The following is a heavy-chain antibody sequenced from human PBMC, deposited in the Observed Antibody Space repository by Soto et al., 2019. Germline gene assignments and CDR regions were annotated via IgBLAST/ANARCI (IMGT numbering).Heavy chain of an antibody. D-gene: IGHD2-2*01. V-gene: IGHV4-39*01. CDR1: GGSISSSSYY. CDR2: IYYSGRT. CDR3: ARLQIVPGNNWFDP. J-gene: IGHJ5*02. Sequence: SETLSLTCTVSGGSISSSSYYWGWIRQPPGKGLEWIASIYYSGRTYYNPSLRSRVTISVDTSKNQFSLKLSSVTAADTAVYYCARLQIVPGNNWFDPWGQGTQVTVSS.